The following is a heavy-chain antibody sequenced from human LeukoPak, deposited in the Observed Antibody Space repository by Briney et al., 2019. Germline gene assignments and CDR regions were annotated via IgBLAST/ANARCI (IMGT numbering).Heavy chain of an antibody. CDR2: ISTSGST. J-gene: IGHJ3*02. CDR1: GYSISSGTYY. D-gene: IGHD3-22*01. CDR3: ARNYYDSSGYYYRDDAFDI. V-gene: IGHV4-61*02. Sequence: SQTLSLTCTVSGYSISSGTYYWTWIRQPAGKGLEWIGRISTSGSTNYNPSLKSRVTISVDTSKNQFSLKLSSVTAADTAVYYCARNYYDSSGYYYRDDAFDIWGQGTMVTVSS.